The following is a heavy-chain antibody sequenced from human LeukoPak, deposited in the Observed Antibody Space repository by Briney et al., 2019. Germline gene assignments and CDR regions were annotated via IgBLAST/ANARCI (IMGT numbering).Heavy chain of an antibody. D-gene: IGHD3-22*01. Sequence: GRSLRLSCAASGFTFSSYAMHWVRQAPGKGLEWVAVISYDGSNKYYADSVKGRFTISRDNSKNTLYLQMNSLRAEDTAVYYCARDALLDDSSGYYPHYFDYWGQGTLVTVSS. CDR3: ARDALLDDSSGYYPHYFDY. V-gene: IGHV3-30*01. CDR1: GFTFSSYA. CDR2: ISYDGSNK. J-gene: IGHJ4*02.